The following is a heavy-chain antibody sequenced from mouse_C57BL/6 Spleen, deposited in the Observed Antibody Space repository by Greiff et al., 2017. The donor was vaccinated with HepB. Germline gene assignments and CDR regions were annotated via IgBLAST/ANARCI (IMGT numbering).Heavy chain of an antibody. CDR1: GYTFTSYW. J-gene: IGHJ2*01. Sequence: QVQLQQPGAELVKPGASVKMSCKASGYTFTSYWITWVKQRPGQGLEWIGDIYPGSGSTNYNEKFKSKATLTVDTSSSTAYMQLSSLTSEDSAVYYCAREEITTVVATGGNYFDYWGQGTTLTVSS. CDR2: IYPGSGST. D-gene: IGHD1-1*01. CDR3: AREEITTVVATGGNYFDY. V-gene: IGHV1-55*01.